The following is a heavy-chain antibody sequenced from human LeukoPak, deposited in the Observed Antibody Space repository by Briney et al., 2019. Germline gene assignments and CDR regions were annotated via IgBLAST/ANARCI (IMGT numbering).Heavy chain of an antibody. J-gene: IGHJ3*02. D-gene: IGHD6-13*01. V-gene: IGHV4-59*01. CDR2: IYYSGST. Sequence: SETLSLTCTVSGGSISSYYWSWIRQPPGKGLEWIGYIYYSGSTNYNPSLKSRVTISVDTSKNQFSLKLSSVTAADTAVYYCASSSALSSRWYGAIWGQGTMVTVSS. CDR3: ASSSALSSRWYGAI. CDR1: GGSISSYY.